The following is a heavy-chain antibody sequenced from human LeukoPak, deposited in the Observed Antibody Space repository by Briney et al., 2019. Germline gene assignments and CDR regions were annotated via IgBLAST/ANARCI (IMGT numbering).Heavy chain of an antibody. CDR2: INHSGST. CDR1: GGSFSGYY. J-gene: IGHJ3*02. V-gene: IGHV4-34*01. D-gene: IGHD3-10*01. CDR3: ARHRSYLWFGEVVDQDDAFDI. Sequence: PSETLSLTCAVYGGSFSGYYWSWIRQPPGKGLEWIGEINHSGSTNYNPSLKSRVTISFYTSKNQFSLKLSSVTAADTAVYYCARHRSYLWFGEVVDQDDAFDIWGQGTMVTVSS.